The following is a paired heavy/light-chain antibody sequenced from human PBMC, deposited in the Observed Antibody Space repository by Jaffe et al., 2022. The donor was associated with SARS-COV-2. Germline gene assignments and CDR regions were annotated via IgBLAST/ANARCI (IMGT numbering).Heavy chain of an antibody. Sequence: EVHLVESGGGLVKPGGSLRLSCAASGFTFSNAWMSWVRQAPGKGLEWVGRFKSKTDGGTTDYAAPVKGRFTISRDDSRNTLYLQMNSLKTEDTAVYYCTTSGRYQVLRDYYYYYMDVWGKGTTVTVSS. CDR3: TTSGRYQVLRDYYYYYMDV. D-gene: IGHD2-2*01. CDR2: FKSKTDGGTT. CDR1: GFTFSNAW. V-gene: IGHV3-15*01. J-gene: IGHJ6*03.
Light chain of an antibody. CDR3: QSYDSSLSEEV. J-gene: IGLJ2*01. CDR1: SSNIGAGYD. Sequence: QSVLTQPPSVSGAPGQRVTISCTGSSSNIGAGYDVHWYQQLPGTAPKLLMYGNSNRPSGVPDRFSGSKSGTSASLAITGLQAEDEADYYCQSYDSSLSEEVFGGGTKLTVL. CDR2: GNS. V-gene: IGLV1-40*01.